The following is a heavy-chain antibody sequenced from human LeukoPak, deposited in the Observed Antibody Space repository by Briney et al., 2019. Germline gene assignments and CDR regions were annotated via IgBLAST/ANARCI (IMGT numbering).Heavy chain of an antibody. CDR3: ARDPAYGSGFDY. J-gene: IGHJ4*02. CDR2: IYYTGSA. CDR1: GGSISSANYY. D-gene: IGHD3-10*01. Sequence: PSETLSLTCTVSGGSISSANYYWGWIRQPPGKGLEWIGSIYYTGSAYSNPSLQSRVTISIDRSKNQFSLNLSSVTAADTAVYYCARDPAYGSGFDYWSQGTLVTVSS. V-gene: IGHV4-39*07.